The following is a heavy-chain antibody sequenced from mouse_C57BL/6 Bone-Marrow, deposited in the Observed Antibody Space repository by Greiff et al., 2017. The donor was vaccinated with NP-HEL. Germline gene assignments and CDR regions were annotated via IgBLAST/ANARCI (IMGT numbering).Heavy chain of an antibody. CDR3: ARKTHYGYDDPFYAMDY. Sequence: VQLVESGPGLVQPSQSLSITCTVSGFSLTSYGVHWVRQSPGKGLEWLGVIWSGGSTDYNAAFISRLSISKDNSKSQVFFKMNSLQADDTAIYYCARKTHYGYDDPFYAMDYWGQGTSVTVSS. V-gene: IGHV2-2*01. CDR2: IWSGGST. D-gene: IGHD2-2*01. J-gene: IGHJ4*01. CDR1: GFSLTSYG.